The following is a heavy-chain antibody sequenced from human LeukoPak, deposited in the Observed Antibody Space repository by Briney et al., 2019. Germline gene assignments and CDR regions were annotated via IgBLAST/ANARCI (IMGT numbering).Heavy chain of an antibody. CDR2: IDPSDSET. CDR3: ARQTAMGRSGDY. Sequence: GESLKISCKASGYIFTSYWIGWVRQMPGKGLEWMGIIDPSDSETRYTPSFQGQVTISVDKSITTAYLQWSSLKASDTAMYYCARQTAMGRSGDYWGQGTLVTVSS. V-gene: IGHV5-51*01. D-gene: IGHD5-18*01. J-gene: IGHJ4*02. CDR1: GYIFTSYW.